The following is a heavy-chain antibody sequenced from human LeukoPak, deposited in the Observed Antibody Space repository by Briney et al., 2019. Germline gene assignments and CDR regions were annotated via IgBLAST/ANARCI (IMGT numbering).Heavy chain of an antibody. Sequence: ASVKVSCKASGYTFTSYYMNWVRQAPGQGLEWMGIINPSGGSTSYAQKFQGRVTMTRDMSTSTVYMELSSLRSEDTAVYYCARQTGYSSGWYSSWFDPWGQGTLVTVSS. D-gene: IGHD6-19*01. CDR2: INPSGGST. CDR3: ARQTGYSSGWYSSWFDP. CDR1: GYTFTSYY. V-gene: IGHV1-46*01. J-gene: IGHJ5*02.